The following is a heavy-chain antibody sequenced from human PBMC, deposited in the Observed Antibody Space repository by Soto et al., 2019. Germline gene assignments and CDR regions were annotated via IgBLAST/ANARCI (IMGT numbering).Heavy chain of an antibody. D-gene: IGHD6-13*01. CDR3: AKSGIYYFDY. CDR1: GFTFSSYG. J-gene: IGHJ4*02. V-gene: IGHV3-30*18. Sequence: PGGSLRLSYAASGFTFSSYGMHWVRQAPGKGLEWVAVISYDGSNKYYADSVKGRFTISRDNSKNTLYLQMNSLRAEDTAVYYCAKSGIYYFDYWGQGTLVTVSS. CDR2: ISYDGSNK.